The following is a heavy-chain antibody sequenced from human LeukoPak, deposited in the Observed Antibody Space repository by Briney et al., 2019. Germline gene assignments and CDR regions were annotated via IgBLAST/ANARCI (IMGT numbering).Heavy chain of an antibody. Sequence: SETLSLTCTVSGGSISSATYYWGLIRQPPGKGLEWIGSIYYSGSTYYNPSLESRVTISVDTSKNQFSLKLSSVTAADTAVYYCARHVSSDGYNFFIDYWGQGTLVTVSS. J-gene: IGHJ4*02. CDR3: ARHVSSDGYNFFIDY. CDR2: IYYSGST. CDR1: GGSISSATYY. V-gene: IGHV4-39*01. D-gene: IGHD5-24*01.